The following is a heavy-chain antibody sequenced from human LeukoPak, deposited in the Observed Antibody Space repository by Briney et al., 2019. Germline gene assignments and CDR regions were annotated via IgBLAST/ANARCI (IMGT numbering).Heavy chain of an antibody. V-gene: IGHV3-43*02. CDR3: AKDIRGDGYNSRFAY. CDR1: GFAFDDYA. J-gene: IGHJ4*02. D-gene: IGHD5-24*01. CDR2: ISGDGGST. Sequence: GGSLRLSCAASGFAFDDYAMHWVRQAPGTGLEWVSLISGDGGSTYYADSVKGRFTISRDNSKNSLYLQMNSLRTEDTALYYCAKDIRGDGYNSRFAYWGQGTLVTVSP.